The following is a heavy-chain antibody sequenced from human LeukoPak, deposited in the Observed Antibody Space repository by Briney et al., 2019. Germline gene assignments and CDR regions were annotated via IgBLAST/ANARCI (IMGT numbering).Heavy chain of an antibody. CDR1: GFTFSSYS. V-gene: IGHV3-21*01. D-gene: IGHD3-10*01. CDR2: ISSSSSYI. J-gene: IGHJ4*02. CDR3: ARDSHGSGSYYIPPTAIDY. Sequence: GGSLRLSCAASGFTFSSYSMNWVRQAPGKGLEWVSSISSSSSYIYYADSVKGRFTISRDNAKNSLYLQMNSLRAEDTAVYYCARDSHGSGSYYIPPTAIDYWGQGTLVTVSS.